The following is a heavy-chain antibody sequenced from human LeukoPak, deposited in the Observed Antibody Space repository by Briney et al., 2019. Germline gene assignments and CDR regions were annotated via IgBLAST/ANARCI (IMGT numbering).Heavy chain of an antibody. CDR2: IYSSSST. CDR1: GRPNSRYY. D-gene: IGHD6-13*01. V-gene: IGHV4-59*07. J-gene: IGHJ4*02. Sequence: PSDTQSLICTVCGRPNSRYYWRWIRRPRGKALEWIAYIYSSSSTNYNPSLKSRVTISVDTSKNQFSLKLSSVTAADTAVYYCARSTGYSIYYFDYWGQGTLVTVSS. CDR3: ARSTGYSIYYFDY.